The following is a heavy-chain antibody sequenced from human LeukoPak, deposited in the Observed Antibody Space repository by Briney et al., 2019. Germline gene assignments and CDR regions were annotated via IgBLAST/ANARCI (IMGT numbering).Heavy chain of an antibody. V-gene: IGHV3-33*06. CDR3: AKDPYYYGSGSSLYFDY. CDR1: GFTFSSYG. J-gene: IGHJ4*02. Sequence: GGSLRLSCAASGFTFSSYGMHWVRQAPGKGLEWVAVIWYDGSNKYYADSVKGRFTISRDNSKNTLYLQMNSLRAEDTAVYYCAKDPYYYGSGSSLYFDYWGQGTLVTVSS. D-gene: IGHD3-10*01. CDR2: IWYDGSNK.